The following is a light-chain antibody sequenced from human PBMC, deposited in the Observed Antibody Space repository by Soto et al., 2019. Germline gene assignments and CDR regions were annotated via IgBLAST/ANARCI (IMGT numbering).Light chain of an antibody. V-gene: IGLV2-14*01. J-gene: IGLJ1*01. CDR3: GSYRSGIYV. Sequence: QSVLTQPASVSGSPGQSITISCGGTNSDVGVYNYVSWYQQRPGKGPKLIIFEVTNRPSGVSDRFSGSKSGNTASLTISGLQAEGEGDYYCGSYRSGIYVFGTGTKVTV. CDR2: EVT. CDR1: NSDVGVYNY.